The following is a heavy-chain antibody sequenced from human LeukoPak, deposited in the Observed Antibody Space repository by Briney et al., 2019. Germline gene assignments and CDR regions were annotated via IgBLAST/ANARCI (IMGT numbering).Heavy chain of an antibody. CDR2: INHSGST. V-gene: IGHV4-38-2*02. CDR3: ARGGWGYSGSYYYYYYMDV. CDR1: DYSISSGDYY. D-gene: IGHD1-26*01. Sequence: SETLSLTCTVSDYSISSGDYYWGWIRQPPGKGLEWIGEINHSGSTNYNPSLKSRVTISVDTSKNQFSLKLSSVTAADTAVYYCARGGWGYSGSYYYYYYMDVWGKGTTVTVSS. J-gene: IGHJ6*03.